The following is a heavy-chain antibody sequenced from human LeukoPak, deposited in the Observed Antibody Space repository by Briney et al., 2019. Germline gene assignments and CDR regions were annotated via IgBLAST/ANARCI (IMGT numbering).Heavy chain of an antibody. D-gene: IGHD5-18*01. Sequence: SGTLSLTCTVSGGSISSYYWSWIRQPPGKGLEWIGYIYYSGSTNYNPSLKSRVTISVDTSKNQFSLKLSSVTAADTAVYYCARTAMVEYYFDYWGQGTLVTVSS. V-gene: IGHV4-59*01. CDR2: IYYSGST. CDR1: GGSISSYY. J-gene: IGHJ4*02. CDR3: ARTAMVEYYFDY.